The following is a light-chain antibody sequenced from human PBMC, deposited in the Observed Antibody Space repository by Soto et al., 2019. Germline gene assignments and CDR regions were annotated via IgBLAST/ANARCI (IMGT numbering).Light chain of an antibody. Sequence: QSVLTQPASVSGSPGQSITISCAGTSSDVGAYNYVSWYQHHPGKAPKLMIYDVNNRPSGDSNRFSGSKSGNTASLTISGLLADDEADSYCSSWTSGATYVFGSGTNVTV. CDR1: SSDVGAYNY. CDR2: DVN. CDR3: SSWTSGATYV. J-gene: IGLJ1*01. V-gene: IGLV2-14*03.